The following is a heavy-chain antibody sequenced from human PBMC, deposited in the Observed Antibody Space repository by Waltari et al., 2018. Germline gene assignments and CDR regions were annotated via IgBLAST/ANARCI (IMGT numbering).Heavy chain of an antibody. CDR3: ARSVEVGTYHVDY. V-gene: IGHV4-31*03. CDR1: GGSISSGGYY. D-gene: IGHD2-2*01. Sequence: QVQLQESGPGLVKPSQTLSLTCTVSGGSISSGGYYWTWFRQHPGKGLEWIGYIFYSGGTYSNPSLKSRLAISVDTSKNQFSLKLTSVTAADTAVYFCARSVEVGTYHVDYWGQGTLVTVSS. CDR2: IFYSGGT. J-gene: IGHJ4*02.